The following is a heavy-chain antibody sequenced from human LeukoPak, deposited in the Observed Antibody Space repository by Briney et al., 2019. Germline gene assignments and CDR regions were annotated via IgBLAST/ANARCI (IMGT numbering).Heavy chain of an antibody. Sequence: GGSLRLSCAASGFTFSSYSMNWVRQAPGKGLEWVSSISSSSSYIYYADSVKGRFTISRDNAKNSLYLQMNSLRAEDTAVYYCARAPPYYYGMDVGGKGTRVTVSS. J-gene: IGHJ6*04. CDR3: ARAPPYYYGMDV. V-gene: IGHV3-21*01. CDR1: GFTFSSYS. CDR2: ISSSSSYI.